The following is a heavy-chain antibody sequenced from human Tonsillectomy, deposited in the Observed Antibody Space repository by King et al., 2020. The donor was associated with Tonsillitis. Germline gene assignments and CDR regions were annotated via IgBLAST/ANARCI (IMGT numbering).Heavy chain of an antibody. CDR2: INSDGSST. Sequence: VQLVESGGGLVQPGGSLRLSCAASGFTFSSYWMHWVRQAPGKGLVWVSRINSDGSSTSYADSVKGRSTISRDNAKNTLYLQMNSLRAEDTAVYYCARDSPTYYYDSSGPDDYWGQGTLVTVSS. V-gene: IGHV3-74*01. CDR3: ARDSPTYYYDSSGPDDY. J-gene: IGHJ4*02. CDR1: GFTFSSYW. D-gene: IGHD3-22*01.